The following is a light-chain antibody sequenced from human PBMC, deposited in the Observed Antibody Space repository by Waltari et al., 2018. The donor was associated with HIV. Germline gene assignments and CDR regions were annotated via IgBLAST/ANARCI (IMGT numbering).Light chain of an antibody. CDR2: GTS. CDR3: QQYGSSPYN. J-gene: IGKJ2*01. CDR1: ESVTRRY. Sequence: EIVLTQSPGTLSLPPGERATLSCRASESVTRRYLAWYQQKPGQAPRLLIYGTSSRATGIPDRFTGSGSGTDFTLTISSLEPEDFAVYYCQQYGSSPYNFGQGTKLEIK. V-gene: IGKV3-20*01.